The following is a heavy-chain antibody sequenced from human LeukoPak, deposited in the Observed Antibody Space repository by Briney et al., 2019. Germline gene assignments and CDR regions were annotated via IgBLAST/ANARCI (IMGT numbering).Heavy chain of an antibody. CDR1: GFTFSSYA. Sequence: GGSLRLSCAASGFTFSSYAMSWVRQAPGKGLEWVSAISGSGGSTYYADSVKGRFTISRDNSKNALYLQMNSLRAEDTAVYYCAKDSSSWFYYYYMDVWGKGTAVTVSS. CDR2: ISGSGGST. CDR3: AKDSSSWFYYYYMDV. V-gene: IGHV3-23*01. D-gene: IGHD6-13*01. J-gene: IGHJ6*03.